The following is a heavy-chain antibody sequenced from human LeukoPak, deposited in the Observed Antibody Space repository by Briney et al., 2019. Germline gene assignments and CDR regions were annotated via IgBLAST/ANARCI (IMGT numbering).Heavy chain of an antibody. CDR3: AGLVVAGTRYDY. CDR1: GFTFTGYS. Sequence: GGSLRLSCAASGFTFTGYSMNWVRQAPGEGREWVAYISRSSSTIYYADSVKGRFTISRDNAKSLLYLQMNSLRAEDTAVYYCAGLVVAGTRYDYWGQGTLVTVSS. J-gene: IGHJ4*02. V-gene: IGHV3-48*01. D-gene: IGHD6-19*01. CDR2: ISRSSSTI.